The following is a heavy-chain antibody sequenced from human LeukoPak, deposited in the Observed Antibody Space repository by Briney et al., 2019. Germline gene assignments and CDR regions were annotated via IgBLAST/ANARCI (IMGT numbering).Heavy chain of an antibody. V-gene: IGHV3-66*01. CDR2: IYSGGST. Sequence: PGGSLRLSCAASEFSVGSNYMTWVRQAPGKGLEWVSLIYSGGSTYYADSVKGRFTISRDNSKNTLYLQMNSLRAEDTAVYYCARDYCGGDCSTPSFDREYYYYYYMDVWGKGTTVTVSS. CDR1: EFSVGSNY. CDR3: ARDYCGGDCSTPSFDREYYYYYYMDV. J-gene: IGHJ6*03. D-gene: IGHD2-21*02.